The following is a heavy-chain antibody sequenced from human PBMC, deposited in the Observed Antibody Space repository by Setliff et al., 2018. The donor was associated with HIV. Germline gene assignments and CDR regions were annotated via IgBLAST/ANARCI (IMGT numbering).Heavy chain of an antibody. CDR3: ARGLTVHDNFDI. J-gene: IGHJ3*02. V-gene: IGHV3-74*01. Sequence: PGGSLRLSCAASGFTLSSYWMHWVRQTPGKGLVWVSRINSDGGSTTYADSVKGRFTMSRDNAKNTLYLQMNSLRAEDTAVYYCARGLTVHDNFDIWGQGTMVTVSS. D-gene: IGHD3-22*01. CDR2: INSDGGST. CDR1: GFTLSSYW.